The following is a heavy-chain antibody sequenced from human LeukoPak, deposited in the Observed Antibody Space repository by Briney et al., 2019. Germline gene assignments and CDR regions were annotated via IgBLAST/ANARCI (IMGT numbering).Heavy chain of an antibody. CDR3: ARGRGRYYDSSGYKRDYFDY. CDR1: GYTLTSYD. Sequence: ASVKVSCKASGYTLTSYDINWVRQATGQGLEWMGWMNPNSGNTGYAQKFQGRVTMTRNTSISTAYMELSGLRSEDTAVYYCARGRGRYYDSSGYKRDYFDYWGQGTLVTVSS. V-gene: IGHV1-8*01. CDR2: MNPNSGNT. J-gene: IGHJ4*02. D-gene: IGHD3-22*01.